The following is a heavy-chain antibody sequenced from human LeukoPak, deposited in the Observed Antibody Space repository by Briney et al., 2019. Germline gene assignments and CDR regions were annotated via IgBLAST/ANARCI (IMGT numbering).Heavy chain of an antibody. V-gene: IGHV4-34*01. D-gene: IGHD2-2*01. J-gene: IGHJ6*04. Sequence: SETLSLTCAVYGGSFSGYYWSWIRQPPGKGLEWIGEINHSGSTNYNPSLKSRVTISVDTSKNQFYLKLSSVTAADTAVYYCASGYCSSTSCLSHYYYYYGMDVWGKGTTVTVSS. CDR1: GGSFSGYY. CDR2: INHSGST. CDR3: ASGYCSSTSCLSHYYYYYGMDV.